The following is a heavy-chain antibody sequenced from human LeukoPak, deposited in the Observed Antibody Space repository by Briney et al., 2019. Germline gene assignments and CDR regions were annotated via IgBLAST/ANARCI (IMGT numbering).Heavy chain of an antibody. CDR3: ARRSLTTGSYFDY. CDR2: ISAYNGNT. CDR1: GYTFTSYG. Sequence: WASVKVSCKASGYTFTSYGISWVRQAPGQGLEWMGWISAYNGNTNYAQKLQGRVTMTTDTSTSTAYMELWSLRSDDTAVYYCARRSLTTGSYFDYWGQGTLVIVSS. D-gene: IGHD4/OR15-4a*01. V-gene: IGHV1-18*01. J-gene: IGHJ4*02.